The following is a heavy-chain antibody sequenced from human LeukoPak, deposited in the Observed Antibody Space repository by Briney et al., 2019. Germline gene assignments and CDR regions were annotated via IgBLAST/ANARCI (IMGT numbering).Heavy chain of an antibody. CDR3: ARVKPGSAALDY. Sequence: GGSLRLSCAAPGFTFSSYSMNWVRQAPGKGLEWVSVIYSGGSTYYADSVKGRFTISRDNSKNTLYLQMNSLRAEDTAVYYCARVKPGSAALDYWGQGTLVTVSS. D-gene: IGHD3-10*01. J-gene: IGHJ4*02. CDR1: GFTFSSYS. V-gene: IGHV3-53*01. CDR2: IYSGGST.